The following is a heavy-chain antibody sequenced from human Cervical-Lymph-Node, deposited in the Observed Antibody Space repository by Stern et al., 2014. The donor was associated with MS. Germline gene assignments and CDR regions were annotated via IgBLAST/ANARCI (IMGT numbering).Heavy chain of an antibody. CDR1: GGSISSYY. V-gene: IGHV4-59*08. D-gene: IGHD3-16*01. J-gene: IGHJ3*02. CDR2: IYYSGST. Sequence: QVQLQESGPGLVKPSETLSLTCTVSGGSISSYYWSWIRQPPGKGLEWIGYIYYSGSTNYNPSLKSRVTISVDTSKNQFSLKLSSVTAADTAVYYCASWGPSKAFDIWGQGTMVTVSS. CDR3: ASWGPSKAFDI.